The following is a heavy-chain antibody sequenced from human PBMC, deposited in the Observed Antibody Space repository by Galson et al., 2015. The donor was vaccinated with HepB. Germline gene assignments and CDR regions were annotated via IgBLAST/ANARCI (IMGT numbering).Heavy chain of an antibody. V-gene: IGHV1-69*02. D-gene: IGHD6-19*01. CDR2: IIPILGIT. Sequence: SVKVSCKASGGTFSSYTISWVRQAPGQGLEWMGRIIPILGITNYAQKFQGRVTITADKSTSTAYMELSSLRSEDTAVYYCASLSRSSGWYFAFDIWGQGTMVTVSS. CDR3: ASLSRSSGWYFAFDI. J-gene: IGHJ3*02. CDR1: GGTFSSYT.